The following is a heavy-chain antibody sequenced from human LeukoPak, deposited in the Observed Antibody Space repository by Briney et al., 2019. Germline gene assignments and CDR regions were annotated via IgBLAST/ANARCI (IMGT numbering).Heavy chain of an antibody. CDR1: GFTFSSYS. CDR2: ISSSSSYI. Sequence: GGSLRLSCAASGFTFSSYSMNWVRQAPGKGLEWVSSISSSSSYIYYADSVKGRFTISRDNAKNSLYLQMNSLRAEDTAVYYCARGHIAMEQGVIDYWGQGTLVTVSS. V-gene: IGHV3-21*01. CDR3: ARGHIAMEQGVIDY. D-gene: IGHD5-18*01. J-gene: IGHJ4*02.